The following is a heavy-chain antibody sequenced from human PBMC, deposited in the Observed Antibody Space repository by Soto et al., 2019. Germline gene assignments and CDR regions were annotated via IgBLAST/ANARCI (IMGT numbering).Heavy chain of an antibody. Sequence: GASVKVSCKASGYTFTSYAMHWVRQAPGQRLEWMGWINAGNGNTKYSQKFQGRVTITRDTSASTAYMELSSLRSEDTAVYYCAMMITMIVVGALGDWGQGTLVTVSS. CDR3: AMMITMIVVGALGD. D-gene: IGHD3-22*01. J-gene: IGHJ1*01. V-gene: IGHV1-3*01. CDR2: INAGNGNT. CDR1: GYTFTSYA.